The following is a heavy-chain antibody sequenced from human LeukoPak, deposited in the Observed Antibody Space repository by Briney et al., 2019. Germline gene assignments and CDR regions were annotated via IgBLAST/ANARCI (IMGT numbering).Heavy chain of an antibody. CDR3: AKGRYGSGSYYNSPPPYYYYYGMDV. D-gene: IGHD3-10*01. V-gene: IGHV3-30*18. J-gene: IGHJ6*02. Sequence: PGGSLRLSCAASGFTFSSYGMHWVRQAPGKGLEWVAVISYDGSNKYYADSVKGRFTISRDNSKNTLYLQMNSLRAEDTAVYYCAKGRYGSGSYYNSPPPYYYYYGMDVWGQGTTVTVSS. CDR1: GFTFSSYG. CDR2: ISYDGSNK.